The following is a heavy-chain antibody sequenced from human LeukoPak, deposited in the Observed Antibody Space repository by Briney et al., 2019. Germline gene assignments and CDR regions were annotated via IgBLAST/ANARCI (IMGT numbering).Heavy chain of an antibody. V-gene: IGHV4-39*01. Sequence: ASETLSLTCTVSGASIRNSTYYWGWIRQPPGKGLEWIGSLYYSGSTYYSPSLENRVTISLDTSKNQFSLKLSSVTAADTAVYSCARLRDDNGAWYYFDSWGQGTLVTVSS. D-gene: IGHD2-8*01. CDR1: GASIRNSTYY. CDR2: LYYSGST. CDR3: ARLRDDNGAWYYFDS. J-gene: IGHJ4*02.